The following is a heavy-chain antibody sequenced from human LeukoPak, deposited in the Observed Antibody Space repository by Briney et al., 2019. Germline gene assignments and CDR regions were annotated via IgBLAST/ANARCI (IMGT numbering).Heavy chain of an antibody. D-gene: IGHD6-19*01. Sequence: SESLSLTCTVSGYSISSGYYWGWIRQPPGKGLEWIGSIYHSESADYNPSLKSRITISVDTTRNQFSLKLRSVTAADTAVYYCAVNLYSSGWYSDYWGQGTLVTVSS. CDR1: GYSISSGYY. J-gene: IGHJ4*02. V-gene: IGHV4-38-2*02. CDR3: AVNLYSSGWYSDY. CDR2: IYHSESA.